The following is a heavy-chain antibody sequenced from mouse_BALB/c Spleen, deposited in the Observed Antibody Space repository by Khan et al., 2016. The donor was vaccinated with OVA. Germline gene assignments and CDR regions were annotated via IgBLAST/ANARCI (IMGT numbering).Heavy chain of an antibody. CDR2: ISYSGST. J-gene: IGHJ4*01. CDR3: ARKNYAGYALDY. Sequence: EVKLEESGPGLVKPSQSLSLTCTVTGYSITSNYAWNWIRQFPGNKLEWMGYISYSGSTSYNPSLKSRTSITRDTSKNQFFLQLNSVTTKDTATDVCARKNYAGYALDYWGPGTSVTGSS. V-gene: IGHV3-2*02. D-gene: IGHD2-4*01. CDR1: GYSITSNYA.